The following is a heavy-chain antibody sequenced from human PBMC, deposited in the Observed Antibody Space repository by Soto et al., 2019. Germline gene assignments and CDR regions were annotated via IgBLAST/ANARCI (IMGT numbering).Heavy chain of an antibody. CDR2: INPSGGST. CDR1: GYTFTSYY. D-gene: IGHD3-10*01. CDR3: ARDLYGSGTEGGYFDY. J-gene: IGHJ4*02. Sequence: ASVKVSCKASGYTFTSYYMHWVRQAPGQGLEWMGIINPSGGSTSYAQKFQGRVTMTRDTSTSTVYMELSSLRSEDTAVYYCARDLYGSGTEGGYFDYWGQGTLVTVSS. V-gene: IGHV1-46*01.